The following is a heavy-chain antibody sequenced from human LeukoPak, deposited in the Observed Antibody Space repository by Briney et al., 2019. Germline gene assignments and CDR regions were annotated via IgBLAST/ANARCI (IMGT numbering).Heavy chain of an antibody. Sequence: GGSLRLSCAASGFTFSSYWMHWVRQAPGKGLVWVSRINSDWSSTSYADSVKGRFTISRHNSKNTLYLQMNSLRAEDTAVYYCARSDYGSEDYWGQGTLVTVSS. D-gene: IGHD3-10*01. V-gene: IGHV3-74*01. CDR2: INSDWSST. J-gene: IGHJ4*02. CDR3: ARSDYGSEDY. CDR1: GFTFSSYW.